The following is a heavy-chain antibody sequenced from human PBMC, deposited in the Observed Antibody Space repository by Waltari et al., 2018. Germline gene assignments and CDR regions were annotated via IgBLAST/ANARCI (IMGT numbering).Heavy chain of an antibody. J-gene: IGHJ4*02. CDR1: GYTFTGYY. V-gene: IGHV1-2*06. CDR2: INPNSGGT. CDR3: ASDPGYSSSWRRTFDY. Sequence: QVQLVQSGAEVKKPGASVKVSCKASGYTFTGYYMHWVRQAPGQGLEWMGRINPNSGGTNYAQKFQGRVTMTRDTSISTAYMELSRLRSDDTAVHYCASDPGYSSSWRRTFDYWGQGTLVTVSS. D-gene: IGHD6-13*01.